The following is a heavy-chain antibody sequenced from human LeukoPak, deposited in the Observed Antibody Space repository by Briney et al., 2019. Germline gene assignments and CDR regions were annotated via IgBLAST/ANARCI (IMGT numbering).Heavy chain of an antibody. CDR3: ARTGSTVTMLYPFDH. Sequence: SETLSLTCAVYGGSFNGYYWSWIRQPPGKGLEWIGEINHSGSTNYNPSLKSRVSISVDTSKNQFSLKLSSVTAADTAVYYCARTGSTVTMLYPFDHWGQGTLVTVSS. CDR2: INHSGST. J-gene: IGHJ4*02. CDR1: GGSFNGYY. V-gene: IGHV4-34*01. D-gene: IGHD4-17*01.